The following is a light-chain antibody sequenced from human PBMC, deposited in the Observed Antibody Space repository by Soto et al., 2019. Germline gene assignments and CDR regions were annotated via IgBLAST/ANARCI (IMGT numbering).Light chain of an antibody. CDR1: QGISNS. CDR3: QKYSNAPPWT. CDR2: AAS. J-gene: IGKJ1*01. V-gene: IGKV1-27*01. Sequence: DIQMTQSPSSLSASLGDRVTIACRASQGISNSLAWYQQQPGKVPKLLNSAASTLQSVGPSRFSGSGSGTDFTLTISSLQPKYVATYYCQKYSNAPPWTFGQGTTVEIK.